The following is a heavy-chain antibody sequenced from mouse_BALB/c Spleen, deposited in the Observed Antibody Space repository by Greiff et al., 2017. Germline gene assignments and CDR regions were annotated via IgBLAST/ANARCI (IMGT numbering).Heavy chain of an antibody. V-gene: IGHV1-54*01. CDR3: ARWGNYAFDY. CDR1: GYAFTNYL. D-gene: IGHD2-1*01. Sequence: QVQLQQSGAELVRPGTSVKVSCKASGYAFTNYLIEWVKQRPGQGLEWIGVINPGSGGTNYNEKFKGKATLTADKSSSTAYMQLSSLTSDDPAVYFCARWGNYAFDYWGQGTTLTVSS. J-gene: IGHJ2*01. CDR2: INPGSGGT.